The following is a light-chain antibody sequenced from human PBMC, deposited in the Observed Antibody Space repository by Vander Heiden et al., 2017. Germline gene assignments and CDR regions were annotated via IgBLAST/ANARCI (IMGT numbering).Light chain of an antibody. Sequence: QLVVTQSPSASASLGASVKLTCTLNSRHDNYATAWHQQQPEKGPRYLMKVNSDGSHSKGDGIPDRFSGSSSGAERYLIISSLQSEDEADYYCQTWGSGIVVFGGGTKLTVL. V-gene: IGLV4-69*01. CDR1: SRHDNYA. CDR3: QTWGSGIVV. CDR2: VNSDGSH. J-gene: IGLJ2*01.